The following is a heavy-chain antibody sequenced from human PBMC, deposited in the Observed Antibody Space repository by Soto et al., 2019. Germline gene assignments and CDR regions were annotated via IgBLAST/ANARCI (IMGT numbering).Heavy chain of an antibody. D-gene: IGHD6-13*01. CDR1: GFSFNSYN. V-gene: IGHV3-21*01. CDR3: ARALAAGAFDV. CDR2: ISSTSRYI. J-gene: IGHJ3*01. Sequence: ESGGGLVKPGGSLRLSCAASGFSFNSYNMNWVRQAPGKGLEWVSSISSTSRYIYFADSVKGRFTITRDNAKSSLNLQMNSLRAEDTAVYYCARALAAGAFDVWGQGTMVTVSS.